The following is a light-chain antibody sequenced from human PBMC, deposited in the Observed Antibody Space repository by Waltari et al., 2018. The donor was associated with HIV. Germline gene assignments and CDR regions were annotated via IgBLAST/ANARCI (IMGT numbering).Light chain of an antibody. CDR1: NIGSKG. V-gene: IGLV3-21*04. CDR3: QLWDGTGDHPGV. Sequence: SYVLTQPPSVSVAPGKTARITCGGNNIGSKGVHWYQQKPGQAPVLVIYYDSHRPSGIPERFSGSKSGNTATLTISRVEAGDEADYYCQLWDGTGDHPGVFGTGTQGHRP. CDR2: YDS. J-gene: IGLJ1*01.